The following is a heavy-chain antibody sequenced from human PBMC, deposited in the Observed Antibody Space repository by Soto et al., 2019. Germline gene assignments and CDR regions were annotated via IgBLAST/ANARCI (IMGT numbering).Heavy chain of an antibody. CDR1: GGTFSSYA. CDR2: IIPIFGTA. CDR3: AREGGDYTDRRYNFDN. V-gene: IGHV1-69*01. J-gene: IGHJ4*02. Sequence: QVQLVQSGAEVKKPGSSVKVSCKASGGTFSSYAISWVRQAPGQGLEWMGGIIPIFGTANYAQKFQGRVTITGDESRCTAYMERSSLRSEDTAVYYGAREGGDYTDRRYNFDNWGQETLVTVPS. D-gene: IGHD4-17*01.